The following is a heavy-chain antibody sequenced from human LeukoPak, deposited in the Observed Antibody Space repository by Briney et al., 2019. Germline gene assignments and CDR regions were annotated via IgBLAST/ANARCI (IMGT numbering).Heavy chain of an antibody. CDR2: ISGSGGST. Sequence: GRTLRLSCAASGFTFSSYGMSSVRQAPGEGLEWVSAISGSGGSTYYADSVKGRFTISRDNSKNTLYLQMNSLRAEDTGVYYCAKVGAIRSSTSLGTFDIWGQGTMVTVSS. D-gene: IGHD2-2*01. V-gene: IGHV3-23*01. J-gene: IGHJ3*02. CDR3: AKVGAIRSSTSLGTFDI. CDR1: GFTFSSYG.